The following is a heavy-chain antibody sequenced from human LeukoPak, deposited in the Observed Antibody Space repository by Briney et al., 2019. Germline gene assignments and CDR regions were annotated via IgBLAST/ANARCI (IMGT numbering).Heavy chain of an antibody. CDR3: ARDDYGGNYGYWYFDL. Sequence: ASVKVSCVASGYTFTSYGISWVRQAPGQGLEWMGWISAYNGNTNYAQKLQGRVTMTTDTSTSTAYMELRSLRSDDTAVYYCARDDYGGNYGYWYFDLWGRGTLVTVSS. CDR2: ISAYNGNT. CDR1: GYTFTSYG. V-gene: IGHV1-18*01. J-gene: IGHJ2*01. D-gene: IGHD4-23*01.